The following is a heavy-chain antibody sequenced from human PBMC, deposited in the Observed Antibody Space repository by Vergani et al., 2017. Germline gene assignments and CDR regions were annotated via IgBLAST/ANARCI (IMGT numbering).Heavy chain of an antibody. Sequence: EVQLLESGGDLVQPGGSLRLSCAASGFTFNHYAMNWVRQAPGKGLEWVSGISGSVGSTYYAGSVKGRFTISRDSSKNTLYLQMNSLSAGDTAVYYCAKANPRNSGYDYLYDYHAMDVWGQGTTVTVSS. V-gene: IGHV3-23*01. D-gene: IGHD5-12*01. J-gene: IGHJ6*02. CDR1: GFTFNHYA. CDR3: AKANPRNSGYDYLYDYHAMDV. CDR2: ISGSVGST.